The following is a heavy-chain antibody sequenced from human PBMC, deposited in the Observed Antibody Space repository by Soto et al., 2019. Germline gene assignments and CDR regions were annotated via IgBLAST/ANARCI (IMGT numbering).Heavy chain of an antibody. CDR1: GGSISSYY. CDR3: ARVGSGSGSYYPDYYYYGMDV. CDR2: IYYSGST. J-gene: IGHJ6*02. Sequence: SETLSLTCTVSGGSISSYYWSWIRQPPGKGLEWIGYIYYSGSTNYNPSLKSRVTISVDTSKNQFSLKLSSVTAADTAVYYCARVGSGSGSYYPDYYYYGMDVWGQGTTVTVSS. V-gene: IGHV4-59*01. D-gene: IGHD3-10*01.